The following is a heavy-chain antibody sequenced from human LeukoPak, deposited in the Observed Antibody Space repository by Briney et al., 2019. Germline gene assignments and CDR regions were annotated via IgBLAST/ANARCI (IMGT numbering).Heavy chain of an antibody. CDR3: AKGGGFDWLNXXYXXV. CDR2: LSSSGGST. J-gene: IGHJ6*03. CDR1: GFTFSNYG. D-gene: IGHD3-9*01. Sequence: GGTLRLSCAASGFTFSNYGMDWVRQAPGKGLEWVSALSSSGGSTYYADSVKGRFTISRDNSKNTLYLQMSSLRAEDTAVYYCAKGGGFDWLNXXYXXVXXXXXTV. V-gene: IGHV3-23*01.